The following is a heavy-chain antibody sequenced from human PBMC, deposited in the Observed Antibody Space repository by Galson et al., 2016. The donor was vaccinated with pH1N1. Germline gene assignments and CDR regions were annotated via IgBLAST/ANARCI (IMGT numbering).Heavy chain of an antibody. CDR2: ISGSGGRK. J-gene: IGHJ3*02. Sequence: SLRLSCAASGSNSDYNMNWVRLAPGKGLEWVSSISGSGGRKHYADSVQGRFIISRDNSKNTLYLQMSCLRAGDTALYFCAKGGYGDYGLDVFDIWGQGTMVIVSS. D-gene: IGHD4-17*01. CDR3: AKGGYGDYGLDVFDI. V-gene: IGHV3-23*01. CDR1: GSNSDYN.